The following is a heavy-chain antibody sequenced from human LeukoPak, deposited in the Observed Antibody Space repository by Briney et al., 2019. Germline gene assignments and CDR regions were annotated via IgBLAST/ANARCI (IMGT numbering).Heavy chain of an antibody. V-gene: IGHV1-69*04. J-gene: IGHJ4*02. CDR2: IIPILGIA. CDR3: ARGSGRDGYNYKY. D-gene: IGHD5-24*01. Sequence: ASVKVSCKASGGTFSSYAISWVRQAPGQGLEWMGRIIPILGIANYAQKFQGRVTITADKSTSTAYMELSSLRSEDTAVYYCARGSGRDGYNYKYWGQGTLVTVSS. CDR1: GGTFSSYA.